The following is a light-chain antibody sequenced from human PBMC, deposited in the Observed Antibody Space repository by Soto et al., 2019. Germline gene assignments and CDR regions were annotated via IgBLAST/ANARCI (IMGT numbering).Light chain of an antibody. CDR3: QQYNYLIT. CDR2: KAS. Sequence: EIQMAQSPSSLSGSVGDRVTITFLARQSISSYLNWYQQKPGKAPKLLLYKASTLQSGVPSRFSGSASGTDFTLTISRLEPEDFAVYFCQQYNYLITFGQGTRLEIK. V-gene: IGKV1-39*01. J-gene: IGKJ5*01. CDR1: QSISSY.